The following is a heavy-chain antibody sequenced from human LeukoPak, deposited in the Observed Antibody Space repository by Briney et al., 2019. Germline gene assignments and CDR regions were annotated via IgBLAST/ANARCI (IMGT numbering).Heavy chain of an antibody. CDR3: ARVPYDFWSGYLDY. CDR1: GFTFSSYW. CDR2: INTDGSST. D-gene: IGHD3-3*01. V-gene: IGHV3-74*01. J-gene: IGHJ4*02. Sequence: GGSLRLSCAASGFTFSSYWMHWVRQAPGKGLVWVSRINTDGSSTSYADSVKGRFTISRDNAKNTLYLQMNSLRAEDTAVYYCARVPYDFWSGYLDYWGQGTLVTVSS.